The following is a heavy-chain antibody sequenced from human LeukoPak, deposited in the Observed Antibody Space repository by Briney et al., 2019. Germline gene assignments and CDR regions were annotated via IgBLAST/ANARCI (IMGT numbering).Heavy chain of an antibody. D-gene: IGHD6-13*01. V-gene: IGHV4-61*02. CDR3: ARRQYSSSPFDP. J-gene: IGHJ5*02. Sequence: SETLSLTCIVSGGSISSGSYSWSWIRQPAGKGLEWIGRMYTTGSTNYNPSLKNRVTISVDTSKNQFSLKLSSVIAADTAVYYCARRQYSSSPFDPWGQGTLVTVSS. CDR1: GGSISSGSYS. CDR2: MYTTGST.